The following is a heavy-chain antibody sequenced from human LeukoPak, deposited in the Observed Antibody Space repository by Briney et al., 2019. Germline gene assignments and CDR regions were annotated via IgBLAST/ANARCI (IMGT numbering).Heavy chain of an antibody. CDR1: GGSFSGYY. J-gene: IGHJ6*02. CDR2: INHSGST. V-gene: IGHV4-34*01. D-gene: IGHD3-16*01. Sequence: SETLSLTCAVYGGSFSGYYWSWIRQPPGKGLEWIGEINHSGSTNYNPSLKSRVTISVDTSKNQFSLKLSSVTAADTAVYYCARGGGLPHYYYYGMDVWGQGTTVTVSS. CDR3: ARGGGLPHYYYYGMDV.